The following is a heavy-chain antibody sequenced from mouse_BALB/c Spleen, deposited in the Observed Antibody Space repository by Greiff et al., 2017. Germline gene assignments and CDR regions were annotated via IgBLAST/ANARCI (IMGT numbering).Heavy chain of an antibody. V-gene: IGHV5-4*02. CDR3: ARGLIITTVVATD. CDR1: GFTFSDYY. Sequence: EVMLVESGGGLVKPGGSLKLSCAASGFTFSDYYMYWVRQTPEKRLEWVATISDGGSYTYYPDSVKGRFTISRDNAKNNLYLQMSSLKSEDTAMYYCARGLIITTVVATDWGQGTTLTVSS. J-gene: IGHJ2*01. D-gene: IGHD1-1*01. CDR2: ISDGGSYT.